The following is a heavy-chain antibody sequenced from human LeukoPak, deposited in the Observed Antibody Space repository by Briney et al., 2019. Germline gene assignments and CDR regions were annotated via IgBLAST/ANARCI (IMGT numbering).Heavy chain of an antibody. CDR1: GGSISSSSYY. J-gene: IGHJ5*02. CDR3: ARVGYYDTPARWFDP. Sequence: SETLSLTCTVSGGSISSSSYYWGWIRQPPGKGLEWIGSIYYSGSTYYNPSLKSRVTISVDTSKNQFSLKLSSVTAADTAVYYCARVGYYDTPARWFDPWGQGTLVTVSS. CDR2: IYYSGST. D-gene: IGHD3-22*01. V-gene: IGHV4-39*07.